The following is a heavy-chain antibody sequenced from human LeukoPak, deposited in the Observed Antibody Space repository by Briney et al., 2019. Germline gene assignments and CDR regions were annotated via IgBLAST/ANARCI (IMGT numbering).Heavy chain of an antibody. Sequence: GGSLRLSCVATGFTFSSYGLHWVRQAPGKGLEWVAFIRYDGTNKYYADSVKGRFTLSRDNSKNTLYLQMNSLRPEDTAVYYCAKDLGALQGYWGQGTLVTVSS. CDR2: IRYDGTNK. CDR3: AKDLGALQGY. CDR1: GFTFSSYG. D-gene: IGHD1-26*01. V-gene: IGHV3-30*02. J-gene: IGHJ4*02.